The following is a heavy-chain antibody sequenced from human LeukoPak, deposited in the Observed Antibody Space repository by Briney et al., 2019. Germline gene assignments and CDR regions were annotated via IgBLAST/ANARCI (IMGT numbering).Heavy chain of an antibody. J-gene: IGHJ1*01. D-gene: IGHD2-15*01. CDR3: ARAIPYCSGGSCYVGYFQH. CDR2: IKQDGSEK. V-gene: IGHV3-7*01. CDR1: GFTFSSYW. Sequence: GGSLRLSCAASGFTFSSYWMSWVRQAPGKGLEWVANIKQDGSEKYYVDSVKGRFTISRDNAKNSLYLQMNSLRAEDTAVYYCARAIPYCSGGSCYVGYFQHWGQGTLVTVSS.